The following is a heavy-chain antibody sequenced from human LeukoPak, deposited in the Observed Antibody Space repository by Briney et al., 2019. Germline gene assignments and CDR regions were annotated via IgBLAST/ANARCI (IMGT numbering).Heavy chain of an antibody. D-gene: IGHD2-2*01. V-gene: IGHV3-23*01. J-gene: IGHJ3*02. Sequence: GGSLRLSCAASGFTFTSYSMSWVRQAPGKGLEWVSGTSDRGDYTYYADSVKGRFTISRDNAKNSLYLQMNSLRAEDTALYYCAGVPAAYDAFDIWGQGTMVTVSS. CDR2: TSDRGDYT. CDR1: GFTFTSYS. CDR3: AGVPAAYDAFDI.